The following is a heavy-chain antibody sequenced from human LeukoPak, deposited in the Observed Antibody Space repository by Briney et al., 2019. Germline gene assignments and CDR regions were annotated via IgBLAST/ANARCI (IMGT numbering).Heavy chain of an antibody. CDR1: GYTFTGYY. Sequence: EASVKVSCKASGYTFTGYYMHWVRQAPGQGLEWMGWINPNSGGTNYAQKFQGRVTMTRDTSISTAYMELSRLRSDDTAVYYCTVEDIVVVPAAIHESSYWGQGTLVTVSS. D-gene: IGHD2-2*02. V-gene: IGHV1-2*02. CDR2: INPNSGGT. J-gene: IGHJ4*02. CDR3: TVEDIVVVPAAIHESSY.